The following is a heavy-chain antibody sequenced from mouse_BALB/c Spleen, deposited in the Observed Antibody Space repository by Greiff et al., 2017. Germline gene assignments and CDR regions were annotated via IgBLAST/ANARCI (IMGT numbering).Heavy chain of an antibody. CDR2: IWGDGST. D-gene: IGHD1-1*01. CDR3: ARDEDYGSSLAY. J-gene: IGHJ3*01. V-gene: IGHV2-6-7*01. CDR1: GFSLTGYG. Sequence: QVQLKESGPGLVAPSQSLSITCTVSGFSLTGYGVNWVRQPPGKGLEWLGMIWGDGSTDYNSALKSRLSISKDNSKSQVFLKMNSLQTDDTARYYCARDEDYGSSLAYWGQGTLVTVSA.